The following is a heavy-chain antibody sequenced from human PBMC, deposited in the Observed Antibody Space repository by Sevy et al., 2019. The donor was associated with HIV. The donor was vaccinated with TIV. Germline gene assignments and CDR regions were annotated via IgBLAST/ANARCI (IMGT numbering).Heavy chain of an antibody. V-gene: IGHV1-24*01. J-gene: IGHJ4*02. CDR1: GYTRTELS. CDR2: FDPEDGET. Sequence: ASVKVSCKVSGYTRTELSMHWVRLAPRKGLEWMGGFDPEDGETIYAQKFQGRVTMTEDTSTDTAYMELSSLRSEDTAVYYCATDRRNYFYGSGSYLFDYWGQGTLVTVSS. D-gene: IGHD3-10*01. CDR3: ATDRRNYFYGSGSYLFDY.